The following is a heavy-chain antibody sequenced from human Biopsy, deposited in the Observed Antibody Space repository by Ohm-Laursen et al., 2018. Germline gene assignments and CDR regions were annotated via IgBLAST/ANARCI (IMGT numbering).Heavy chain of an antibody. D-gene: IGHD2-8*01. J-gene: IGHJ4*02. CDR3: ARDPLNGHKHFDY. V-gene: IGHV1-2*02. CDR2: INCKTGAT. Sequence: ASVRVSCKASSYTFTDYNIHWMRQAPGQGLEWLGYINCKTGATNYAQKFRGTVTMTRDTSISTAYLALGSLRSADTAIYYCARDPLNGHKHFDYWGQGSLVTVSS. CDR1: SYTFTDYN.